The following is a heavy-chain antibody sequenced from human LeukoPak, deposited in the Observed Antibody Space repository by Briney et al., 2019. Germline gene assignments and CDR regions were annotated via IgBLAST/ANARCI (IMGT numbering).Heavy chain of an antibody. Sequence: GRSLRLSCVASGFTFSTSGMNWVRQAPGKGLEWVAVIWSDGSEKRYADSVKGRFTISRDNSKSTLYLQMNSLRAEDTAVYYCVSGSDTSGYYFYWGQGTLVTVSS. CDR1: GFTFSTSG. CDR3: VSGSDTSGYYFY. V-gene: IGHV3-33*03. J-gene: IGHJ4*02. CDR2: IWSDGSEK. D-gene: IGHD3-22*01.